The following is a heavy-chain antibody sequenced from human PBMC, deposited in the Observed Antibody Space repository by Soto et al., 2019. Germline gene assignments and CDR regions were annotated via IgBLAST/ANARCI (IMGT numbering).Heavy chain of an antibody. Sequence: GESLKISCKGSGYSFTSYWIGWVRQMPGKGLEWMGIIYPGDSDTRYSPSFQGQVTISADKSISTAYLQWSSLKASDTAMYYCARHSRYSYALNWFDPWGQGTLVTVPS. J-gene: IGHJ5*02. CDR2: IYPGDSDT. V-gene: IGHV5-51*01. D-gene: IGHD5-18*01. CDR1: GYSFTSYW. CDR3: ARHSRYSYALNWFDP.